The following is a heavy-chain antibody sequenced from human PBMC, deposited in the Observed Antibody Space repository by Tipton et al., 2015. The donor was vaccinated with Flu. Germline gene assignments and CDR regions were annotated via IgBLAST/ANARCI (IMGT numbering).Heavy chain of an antibody. J-gene: IGHJ2*01. V-gene: IGHV4-30-4*01. CDR1: GGSISSGDYY. CDR3: ARMEWTVTTPRYFDL. D-gene: IGHD3-3*01. Sequence: TLSLTCTVSGGSISSGDYYWSWIRQPPGKGLEWIGYIYYSGSTYYNPSLKSRVTISMDTSKSQFSLKLSSMTAADTAVYYCARMEWTVTTPRYFDLWGRGTLVTVSS. CDR2: IYYSGST.